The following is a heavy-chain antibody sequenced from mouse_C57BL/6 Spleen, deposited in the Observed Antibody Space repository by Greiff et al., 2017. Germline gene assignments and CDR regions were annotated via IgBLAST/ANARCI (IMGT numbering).Heavy chain of an antibody. CDR1: GFNIKDYY. CDR3: ARPDGYYDCDY. J-gene: IGHJ2*01. D-gene: IGHD2-3*01. V-gene: IGHV14-2*01. Sequence: EVQGVESGAELVKPGASVKLSCTASGFNIKDYYMHWVKQRTEQGLEWIGRIDPEDGETTSASKFQGKATITADTSSNTAYLQLSSLTSEDTAVYYCARPDGYYDCDYWGQGTTLTVSS. CDR2: IDPEDGET.